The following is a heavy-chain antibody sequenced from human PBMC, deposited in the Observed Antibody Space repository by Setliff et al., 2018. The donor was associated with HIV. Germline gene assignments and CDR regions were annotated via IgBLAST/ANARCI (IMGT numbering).Heavy chain of an antibody. CDR2: ISANNGNT. J-gene: IGHJ4*02. Sequence: ASVKVSCKASGYTFTRYGISWVRQAPGQGLEWMGWISANNGNTNYVQKLQGRVTMTTDTSTSTAYMELRSLRSDDTAVYYCARHASTWYYESSGPHFDYWGQGTLVTVSS. CDR3: ARHASTWYYESSGPHFDY. D-gene: IGHD3-22*01. V-gene: IGHV1-18*01. CDR1: GYTFTRYG.